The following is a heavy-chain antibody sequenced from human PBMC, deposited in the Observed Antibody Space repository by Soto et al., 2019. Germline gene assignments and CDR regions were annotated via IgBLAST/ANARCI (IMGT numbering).Heavy chain of an antibody. CDR1: GFTFSSYA. Sequence: QVQLVESGGGVVQPGRSLRLSCAASGFTFSSYAMHWVRQAPGKGLEWVAVISYDGSNKYYADSVKGRFTISRDNSKNKLYLQMNSLRAEDTAVYYCARDREWELLHHYYYGMDVWGQGTTVTVSS. CDR2: ISYDGSNK. J-gene: IGHJ6*02. CDR3: ARDREWELLHHYYYGMDV. V-gene: IGHV3-30-3*01. D-gene: IGHD1-26*01.